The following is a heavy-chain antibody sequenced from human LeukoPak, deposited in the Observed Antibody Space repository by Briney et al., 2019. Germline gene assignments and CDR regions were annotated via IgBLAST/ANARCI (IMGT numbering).Heavy chain of an antibody. CDR3: AKDSSSWFHYFDY. CDR1: GFTFSSYW. Sequence: GGSLRLSCAASGFTFSSYWMSWVRQAPGKGLEWVSAISGSGGSTYYADSVKGRFTISRDNSKNTLYLQMNSLRAEDTAVYYCAKDSSSWFHYFDYWGQGTLVTVSS. V-gene: IGHV3-23*01. CDR2: ISGSGGST. D-gene: IGHD6-13*01. J-gene: IGHJ4*02.